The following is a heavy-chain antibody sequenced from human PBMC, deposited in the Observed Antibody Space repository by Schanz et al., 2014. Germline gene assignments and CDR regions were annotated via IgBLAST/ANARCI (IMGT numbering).Heavy chain of an antibody. J-gene: IGHJ4*02. CDR1: GYTFSDYY. CDR2: INPNTGGT. D-gene: IGHD2-21*01. Sequence: QVQLVQSGAEVKKPGASVKVSCKASGYTFSDYYIHWVRQAPGQGLEWMGWINPNTGGTNFAQKFQGWVTVTRDTSISTVYMELSRVTYEDTAVYYCARDRLECGAECYSVEVFEIWGQGTLVIVSS. CDR3: ARDRLECGAECYSVEVFEI. V-gene: IGHV1-2*04.